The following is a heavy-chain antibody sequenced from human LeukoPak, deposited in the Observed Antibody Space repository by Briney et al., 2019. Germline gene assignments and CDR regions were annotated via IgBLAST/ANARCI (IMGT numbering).Heavy chain of an antibody. J-gene: IGHJ4*02. CDR1: GGSISSYY. V-gene: IGHV4-59*01. Sequence: SETLSLTCTVSGGSISSYYWSWIRQPPGKGLEWIGYIYYSGSTNYNPSLKSRVTISVDTFKNQFSLKLSSVTAADTAVYYCARTRSSWPFDYWGQGTLVTVSS. CDR2: IYYSGST. CDR3: ARTRSSWPFDY. D-gene: IGHD6-13*01.